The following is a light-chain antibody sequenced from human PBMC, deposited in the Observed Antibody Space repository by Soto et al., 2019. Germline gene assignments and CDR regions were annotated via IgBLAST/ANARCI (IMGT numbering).Light chain of an antibody. CDR1: QSISSW. CDR3: QQYDSSPRT. V-gene: IGKV1-5*03. CDR2: KAS. Sequence: DIQMTQSPSTLSASVGDRVTITCRASQSISSWLAWYQQKPGKAPKLLIYKASSLESGVPSRFSGSGSGTEFTLTISRLESEDIAVYYCQQYDSSPRTFGQGTRVEIK. J-gene: IGKJ1*01.